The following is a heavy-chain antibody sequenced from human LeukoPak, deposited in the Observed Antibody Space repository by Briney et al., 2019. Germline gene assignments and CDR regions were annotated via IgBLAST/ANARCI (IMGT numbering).Heavy chain of an antibody. D-gene: IGHD2-15*01. J-gene: IGHJ4*02. CDR3: AKDYCSGGSCYSGVPDY. CDR2: ISGSGGST. CDR1: GFTFSSYA. V-gene: IGHV3-23*01. Sequence: GGSLRLSCAASGFTFSSYAMSWVRQAPGKGLEWVSAISGSGGSTYYADSVKGRFTISRDNSKNTLYLQMNSLRAEDTAVYYCAKDYCSGGSCYSGVPDYWGQGTLVTVSS.